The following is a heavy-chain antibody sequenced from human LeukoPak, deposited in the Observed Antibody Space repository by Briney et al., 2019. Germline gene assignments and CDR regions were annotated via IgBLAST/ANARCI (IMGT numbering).Heavy chain of an antibody. Sequence: PGGSLRLSCTVSGFTFGDYAMTWVRQAPGKGLEWVGFIRSKAYGGTTEFAASVKGRFIISRDDSKSIAYLQMNSLKTEDTAVYYCTAYDPSDYYGMDVWGQGTTVTVS. CDR1: GFTFGDYA. CDR3: TAYDPSDYYGMDV. CDR2: IRSKAYGGTT. J-gene: IGHJ6*02. D-gene: IGHD5-12*01. V-gene: IGHV3-49*04.